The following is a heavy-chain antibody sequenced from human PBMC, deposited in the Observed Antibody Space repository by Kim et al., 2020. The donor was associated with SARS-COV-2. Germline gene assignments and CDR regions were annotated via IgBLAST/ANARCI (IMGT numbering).Heavy chain of an antibody. D-gene: IGHD3-10*01. CDR3: AKITGLFSPGSFF. CDR1: GFSFSNYA. Sequence: GGSLRLSYTVSGFSFSNYAMSWVRQAPGKGLEWVATISGDSGKSYYANSVKGRFTISRDNSRSTLYLQMDSLGAEDTAVYYCAKITGLFSPGSFFWGQGT. V-gene: IGHV3-23*01. CDR2: ISGDSGKS. J-gene: IGHJ4*02.